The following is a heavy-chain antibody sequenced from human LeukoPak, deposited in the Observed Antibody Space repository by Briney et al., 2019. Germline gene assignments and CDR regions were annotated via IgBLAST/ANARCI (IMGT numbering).Heavy chain of an antibody. CDR3: ARGRPLDP. J-gene: IGHJ5*02. V-gene: IGHV4-34*01. CDR1: GGSFSGYY. Sequence: SETLSLACAVYGGSFSGYYWSWIRQPPGKGLEWIGEINHSGSTNYNPSLKSRVTISVDTSKNQFSLKLSSVTAADTAVYYCARGRPLDPWGQGTLVTVSS. CDR2: INHSGST.